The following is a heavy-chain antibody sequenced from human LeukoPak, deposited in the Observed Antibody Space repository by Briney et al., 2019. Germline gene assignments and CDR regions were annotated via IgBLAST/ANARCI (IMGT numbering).Heavy chain of an antibody. CDR1: GFTFSSYG. J-gene: IGHJ4*02. CDR2: ISYDGSNK. V-gene: IGHV3-30*03. D-gene: IGHD5-18*01. CDR3: ASDPRYSYGRGYFDY. Sequence: GGSLRLSCAASGFTFSSYGMHWVRQAPGKGLEWVAVISYDGSNKYYADSVKGRFTISRDNSKNTLYLQMNSLRAEDTAVYYCASDPRYSYGRGYFDYWGQGTLVTVSS.